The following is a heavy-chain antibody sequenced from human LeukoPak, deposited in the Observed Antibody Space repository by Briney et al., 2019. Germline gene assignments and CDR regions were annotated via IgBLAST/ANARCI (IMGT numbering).Heavy chain of an antibody. Sequence: ASVKVSCKASGYTFTGYYMHWVRQAPGQGLEWMGRINPNSGGTNYAQKFQGRVTMTRDTSISTAYMELSRLRSDDTAVYYCARSTMYYYDSSGYEDYWGQGTLVTVSS. CDR2: INPNSGGT. D-gene: IGHD3-22*01. J-gene: IGHJ4*02. CDR1: GYTFTGYY. V-gene: IGHV1-2*06. CDR3: ARSTMYYYDSSGYEDY.